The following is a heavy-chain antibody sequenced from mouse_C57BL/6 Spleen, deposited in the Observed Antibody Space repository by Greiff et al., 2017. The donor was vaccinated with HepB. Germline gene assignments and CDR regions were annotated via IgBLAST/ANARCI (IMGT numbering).Heavy chain of an antibody. CDR3: ARSLYDGYSSWFAY. V-gene: IGHV1-4*01. CDR1: GYTFTSYT. D-gene: IGHD2-3*01. J-gene: IGHJ3*01. Sequence: VQLQQSGAELARPGASVKMSCKASGYTFTSYTMHWVKQRPGQGLEWIGYINPSSGYTKYNQKFKDKATLTADKASSTAYMQLSSLTSEDSAVYYCARSLYDGYSSWFAYWGQGTLVTVSA. CDR2: INPSSGYT.